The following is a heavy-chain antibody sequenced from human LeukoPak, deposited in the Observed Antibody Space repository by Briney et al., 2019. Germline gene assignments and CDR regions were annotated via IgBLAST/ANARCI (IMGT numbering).Heavy chain of an antibody. Sequence: SETLSLTCTVSGGSISSYYWSWIRQPPGRGLEWIGYIYYSGTTDYNPSLKSRVTISVDTSNNQFSLKVSSVTAADTAVYYCARSSGAYRSFDYWGQGTLVPVSS. J-gene: IGHJ4*02. CDR2: IYYSGTT. CDR3: ARSSGAYRSFDY. V-gene: IGHV4-59*01. CDR1: GGSISSYY. D-gene: IGHD1-26*01.